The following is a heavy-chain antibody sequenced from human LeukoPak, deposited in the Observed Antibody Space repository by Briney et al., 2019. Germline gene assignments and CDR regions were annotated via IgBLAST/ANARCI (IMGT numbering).Heavy chain of an antibody. CDR1: GGSISSSSYY. CDR2: IYYSGST. J-gene: IGHJ4*02. D-gene: IGHD2-15*01. Sequence: SETLSLTCTVSGGSISSSSYYWGWIRQPPGKGLEWIGSIYYSGSTYYNPSLKSRVTISVDTSKNQFSLKLSSVTAADTAVYYCARVRDLTWGPCSDGSCYSFYFDYWGQGTLVTVSS. V-gene: IGHV4-39*01. CDR3: ARVRDLTWGPCSDGSCYSFYFDY.